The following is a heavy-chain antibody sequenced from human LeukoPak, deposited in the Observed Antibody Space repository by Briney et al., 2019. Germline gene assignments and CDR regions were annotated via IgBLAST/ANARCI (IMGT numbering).Heavy chain of an antibody. J-gene: IGHJ6*03. CDR3: ARARGAYYYYYMHV. CDR1: GGSISSGSFY. Sequence: SETLSLTCTVSGGSISSGSFYWTWIRQPAGKGLEWIGRIYTSGSTNYKPSLKSRVTILVDTSKNQFSLKLNSVTAADTAVYYCARARGAYYYYYMHVWGKGTTVTVSS. CDR2: IYTSGST. V-gene: IGHV4-61*02.